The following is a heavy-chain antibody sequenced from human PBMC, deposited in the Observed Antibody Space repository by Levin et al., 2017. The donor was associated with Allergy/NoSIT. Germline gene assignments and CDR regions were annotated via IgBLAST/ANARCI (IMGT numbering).Heavy chain of an antibody. V-gene: IGHV4-59*01. Sequence: SETLSLTCTVSGGSISSYYWSWIRQPPGKGLEWIGYIYYSGSTNYNPSLKSRVTISVDTSKNQFSLKLSSVTAADTAVYYCARELDYVWGSDAFDIWGQGTMVTVSS. D-gene: IGHD3-16*01. CDR3: ARELDYVWGSDAFDI. J-gene: IGHJ3*02. CDR1: GGSISSYY. CDR2: IYYSGST.